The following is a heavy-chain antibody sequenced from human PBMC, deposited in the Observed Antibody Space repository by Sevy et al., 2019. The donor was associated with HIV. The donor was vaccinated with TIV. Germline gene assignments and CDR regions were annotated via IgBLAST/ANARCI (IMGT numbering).Heavy chain of an antibody. CDR3: AKLGGNYGDYDDY. CDR1: GFTFDDYT. Sequence: GGSLRLSCAASGFTFDDYTMHWVRQPPGKGLEWVSLLSWDGGSTYYADSVKGRFTTSRDNIKNSLFLQMNSLRSEDAAFYYCAKLGGNYGDYDDYWGRGTLVTVSS. J-gene: IGHJ4*02. D-gene: IGHD4-17*01. CDR2: LSWDGGST. V-gene: IGHV3-43*01.